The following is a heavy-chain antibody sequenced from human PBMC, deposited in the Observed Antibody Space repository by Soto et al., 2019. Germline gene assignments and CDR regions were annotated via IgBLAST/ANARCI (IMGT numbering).Heavy chain of an antibody. D-gene: IGHD6-13*01. CDR2: IIPILGIA. CDR3: ARGSSWYWFDP. V-gene: IGHV1-69*02. CDR1: GGTFSSYT. Sequence: QVQLVQSGAEVKKPGSSVKVSCKASGGTFSSYTISWVRQAPGQGLEWMGRIIPILGIANYAQKFQGRVTXTXXKSTSTAYMELSSLRSEDAAGYYCARGSSWYWFDPWGQGTLVTVSS. J-gene: IGHJ5*02.